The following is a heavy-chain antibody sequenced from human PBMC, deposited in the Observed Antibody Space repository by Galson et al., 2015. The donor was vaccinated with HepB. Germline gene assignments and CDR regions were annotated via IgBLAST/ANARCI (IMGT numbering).Heavy chain of an antibody. V-gene: IGHV3-7*02. Sequence: SLRLSCAASGFTFTDYWMSWVRQTPGKGLEWVANIKEDGSEKNCVNSVKGRFSISRDNANNSLYPQMKSLRPEDTAVYYCVNSRGAAFDSWGRGTLVTVSS. CDR1: GFTFTDYW. D-gene: IGHD2-21*01. CDR2: IKEDGSEK. J-gene: IGHJ3*01. CDR3: VNSRGAAFDS.